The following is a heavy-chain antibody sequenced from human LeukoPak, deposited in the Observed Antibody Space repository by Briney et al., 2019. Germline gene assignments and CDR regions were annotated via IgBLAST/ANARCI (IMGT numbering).Heavy chain of an antibody. J-gene: IGHJ1*01. V-gene: IGHV4-4*02. D-gene: IGHD6-13*01. Sequence: PSETLSLTCAVSGGSISSSNWWSWVRQPPGKGLEGIEEIYHSGSTNYNPSLKSRVTISVDKSKNQFSLKLSSVTAADTAVYYCARDGGDSSWYAEYFQHWGQGTLVTVSS. CDR3: ARDGGDSSWYAEYFQH. CDR2: IYHSGST. CDR1: GGSISSSNW.